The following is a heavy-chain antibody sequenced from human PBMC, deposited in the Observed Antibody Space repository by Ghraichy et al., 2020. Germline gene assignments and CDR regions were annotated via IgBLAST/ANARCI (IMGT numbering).Heavy chain of an antibody. V-gene: IGHV4-31*03. D-gene: IGHD3-9*01. Sequence: SETLSLTCTVSGGSISSGGYYWSWIRQHPGKGLEWIGYIYYSGSTYYNPSLKSRVTISVDTSKNQFSLKLSSVTAADTAVYYCEREGGYILDGLGYWGQGTLVTVSS. J-gene: IGHJ4*02. CDR1: GGSISSGGYY. CDR3: EREGGYILDGLGY. CDR2: IYYSGST.